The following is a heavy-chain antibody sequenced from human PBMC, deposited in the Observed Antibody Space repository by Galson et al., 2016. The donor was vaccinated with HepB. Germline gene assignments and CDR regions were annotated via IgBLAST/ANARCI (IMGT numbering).Heavy chain of an antibody. CDR3: ASGTTVTTSNSFWYFDL. D-gene: IGHD4-17*01. CDR1: GFTFSSYA. CDR2: ISGSGGET. Sequence: SLRLSCAASGFTFSSYAMTRVRQAPGKGLDWVSTISGSGGETHYADSVKGRFTFSRDNSKNTMYVQMTSLRAEDTAVYYCASGTTVTTSNSFWYFDLWGCGTLVTVSS. J-gene: IGHJ2*01. V-gene: IGHV3-23*01.